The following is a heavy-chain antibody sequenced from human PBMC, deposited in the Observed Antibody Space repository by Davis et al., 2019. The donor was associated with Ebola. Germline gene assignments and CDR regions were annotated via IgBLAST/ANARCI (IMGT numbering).Heavy chain of an antibody. J-gene: IGHJ4*02. D-gene: IGHD4-17*01. V-gene: IGHV4-59*01. Sequence: PSETLSLTCTVSGGAISTYYWSWIRQPPGKGLEWIGHGHIYDSGSASYNPSLKSRVTISVDASKNHFSLRLSSVTAADTAIYYCARLPNYGQPIDYWGQGTLVTVSS. CDR3: ARLPNYGQPIDY. CDR1: GGAISTYY. CDR2: GHIYDSGSA.